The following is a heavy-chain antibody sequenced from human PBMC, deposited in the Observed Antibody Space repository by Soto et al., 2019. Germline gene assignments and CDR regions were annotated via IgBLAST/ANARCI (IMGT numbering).Heavy chain of an antibody. D-gene: IGHD6-19*01. CDR1: GFSFSRYG. J-gene: IGHJ4*02. Sequence: QVQLVESGGGVVQSGRSLRLSCAASGFSFSRYGMDWVRQAPGKGLEWVAVISYDGSQKYYADSVKGRFTISRDNSKNTLYLQMTSLRAEDTGVYYCARDQTKGSGWFMPSDYWGQGTLVTVSS. V-gene: IGHV3-30*03. CDR3: ARDQTKGSGWFMPSDY. CDR2: ISYDGSQK.